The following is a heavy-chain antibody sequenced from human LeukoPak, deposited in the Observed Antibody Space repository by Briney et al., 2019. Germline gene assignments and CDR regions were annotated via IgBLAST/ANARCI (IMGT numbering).Heavy chain of an antibody. J-gene: IGHJ3*02. D-gene: IGHD6-13*01. V-gene: IGHV6-1*01. CDR1: GDSVSSNSAA. Sequence: SQTLSLTCAISGDSVSSNSAAWNWIRQSPSRGLEWLGRTYYRSKYHNDYAVSVKSRITINPDTSKNQFPLQLNSVTPEDTAVYYCARNQWGAAAGSFDIWGQGTMVTVSS. CDR3: ARNQWGAAAGSFDI. CDR2: TYYRSKYHN.